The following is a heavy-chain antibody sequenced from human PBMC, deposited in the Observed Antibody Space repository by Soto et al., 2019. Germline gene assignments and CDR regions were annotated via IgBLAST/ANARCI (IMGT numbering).Heavy chain of an antibody. V-gene: IGHV3-23*01. CDR2: ISGNAGST. D-gene: IGHD2-8*01. J-gene: IGHJ6*02. CDR1: GFTFSSYA. CDR3: EKDLVYCVPTAWYYYYGLDV. Sequence: PGGSLRLSCAASGFTFSSYAMRWVRQAPGKGLEWVSSISGNAGSTYYADAVKGRFTISRDNPKNTLYLHMNSPRAQDTAVYYCEKDLVYCVPTAWYYYYGLDVWGQGTTVTVSS.